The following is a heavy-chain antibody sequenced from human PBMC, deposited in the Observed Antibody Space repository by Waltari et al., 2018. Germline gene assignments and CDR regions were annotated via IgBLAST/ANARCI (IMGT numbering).Heavy chain of an antibody. CDR3: TREVRRGFGFDI. D-gene: IGHD3-10*01. CDR2: IYASGGT. Sequence: EVGLVESGGGLVHPWESLTLSCAASGFTVTTNFLTWVRQAPGKGPGGVSTIYASGGTLYADSVKGRFTISRDTSRNTVFLQMSSLIVDDTAVYYCTREVRRGFGFDIWGLGTKVTVSA. V-gene: IGHV3-66*02. CDR1: GFTVTTNF. J-gene: IGHJ3*02.